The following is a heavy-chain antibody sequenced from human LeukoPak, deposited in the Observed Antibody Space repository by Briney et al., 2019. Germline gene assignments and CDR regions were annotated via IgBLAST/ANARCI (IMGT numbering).Heavy chain of an antibody. V-gene: IGHV1-8*01. J-gene: IGHJ3*02. D-gene: IGHD6-19*01. CDR2: MNPNSGNT. CDR3: ARVPRTAVAI. Sequence: GPSVKVSCKASGYTFTSSDINWVRQATGQGLEWMGYMNPNSGNTGYAQKFQGRVTMTRNTSISTAYMELSSLRSEDTAVYFCARVPRTAVAIWGQGTMVTVSS. CDR1: GYTFTSSD.